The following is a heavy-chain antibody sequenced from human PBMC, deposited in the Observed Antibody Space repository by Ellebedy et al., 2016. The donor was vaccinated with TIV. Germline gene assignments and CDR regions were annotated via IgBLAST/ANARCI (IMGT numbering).Heavy chain of an antibody. J-gene: IGHJ4*02. CDR3: ARSRSSGWLHTPDY. D-gene: IGHD6-19*01. CDR2: INPSGGST. V-gene: IGHV1-46*04. Sequence: AASVKVSCKASGYTFSSYFMHWVRQAPGQGLEWMGIINPSGGSTTYAQSLQGRVTMTRDTSTTTVYMELSSLTSEDTAVYYCARSRSSGWLHTPDYWGQGAHVIVSS. CDR1: GYTFSSYF.